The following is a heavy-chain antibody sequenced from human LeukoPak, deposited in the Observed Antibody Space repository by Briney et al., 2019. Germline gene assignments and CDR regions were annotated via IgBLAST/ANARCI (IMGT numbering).Heavy chain of an antibody. Sequence: GTSLRLSCAVSGFTFSHHGMHWGRQAPGKGLEWVADIWFDGSKKYYADSVRGRFTISRDDSKNTLFLQMNSLRAEDTALYYCARSMFGDSTGYNDAFDMWGQGTMVTVSP. D-gene: IGHD3-22*01. CDR1: GFTFSHHG. CDR2: IWFDGSKK. J-gene: IGHJ3*02. CDR3: ARSMFGDSTGYNDAFDM. V-gene: IGHV3-33*01.